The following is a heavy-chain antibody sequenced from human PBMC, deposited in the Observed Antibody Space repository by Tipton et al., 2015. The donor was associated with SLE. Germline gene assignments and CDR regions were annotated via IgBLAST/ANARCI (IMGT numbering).Heavy chain of an antibody. V-gene: IGHV3-30*02. CDR3: AKDGSGSYYDYYYGMDV. J-gene: IGHJ6*02. Sequence: SLRLSCAASGFTFSTHGMHWVRQAPGKGLEWVAFIRYDGSNKYYADSVKGRFTISRDNSKNTLYLQRSSLRAEDTAVYYCAKDGSGSYYDYYYGMDVWGQGTTVTVSS. D-gene: IGHD1-26*01. CDR1: GFTFSTHG. CDR2: IRYDGSNK.